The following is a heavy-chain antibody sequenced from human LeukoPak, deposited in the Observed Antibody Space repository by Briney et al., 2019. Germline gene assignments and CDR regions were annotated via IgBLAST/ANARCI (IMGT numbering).Heavy chain of an antibody. J-gene: IGHJ3*02. D-gene: IGHD3-10*01. CDR1: GFTFSSYA. CDR2: ISYDGSNK. Sequence: GGSLRLSCAASGFTFSSYAMHWVRQAPGKGLEWVAVISYDGSNKYYADSVKGRFTISRDNSKNTLYLQMNSLRAEDTAVYYCARELALGLLWSGDDAFDIWGQGTMVTVSS. V-gene: IGHV3-30*04. CDR3: ARELALGLLWSGDDAFDI.